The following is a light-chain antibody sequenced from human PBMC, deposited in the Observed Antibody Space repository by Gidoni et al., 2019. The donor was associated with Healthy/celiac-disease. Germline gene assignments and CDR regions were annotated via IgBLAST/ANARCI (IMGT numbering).Light chain of an antibody. CDR3: QQSYSTPPWT. CDR2: AAS. CDR1: PSISSY. V-gene: IGKV1-39*01. J-gene: IGKJ1*01. Sequence: DTQMTQSPSSLSASVGDRVTTTCRASPSISSYLNWYQQKPGKAPKLLIYAASSLQSGVPSRFSGSGSGTDFTLTISSLQPEDFATYYCQQSYSTPPWTFXXXTKVEIK.